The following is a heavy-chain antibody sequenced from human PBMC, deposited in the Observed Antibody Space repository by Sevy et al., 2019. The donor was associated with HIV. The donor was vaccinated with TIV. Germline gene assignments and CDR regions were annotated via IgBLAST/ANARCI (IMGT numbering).Heavy chain of an antibody. CDR1: GYTFTSYG. V-gene: IGHV1-18*01. D-gene: IGHD3-9*01. CDR3: SRAGYYSGFYHILTGLDY. J-gene: IGHJ4*02. Sequence: ASVKVSCKASGYTFTSYGISWARQAPGQGLEWMGWISVYNGNTNYAQKLQASVTMTTDTSTSTACMELRSLRSDDTAVNYCSRAGYYSGFYHILTGLDYWGQGTLVTVSS. CDR2: ISVYNGNT.